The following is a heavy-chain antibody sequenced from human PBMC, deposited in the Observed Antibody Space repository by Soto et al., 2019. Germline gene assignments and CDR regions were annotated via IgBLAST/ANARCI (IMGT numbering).Heavy chain of an antibody. D-gene: IGHD3-9*01. CDR2: NYPDDSDT. Sequence: GESLKISCKSSGYSFSSYWIAWVRLMPGKGLEWMGSNYPDDSDTKYSPSFQGQVTISADKSISAAYLQWSSLKASDTAIYYCPRNRLTGYYNYYYSMDVWGQGTTVTVSS. J-gene: IGHJ6*02. V-gene: IGHV5-51*01. CDR1: GYSFSSYW. CDR3: PRNRLTGYYNYYYSMDV.